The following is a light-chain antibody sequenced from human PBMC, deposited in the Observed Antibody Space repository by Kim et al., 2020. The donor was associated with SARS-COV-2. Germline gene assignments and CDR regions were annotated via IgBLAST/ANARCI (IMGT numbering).Light chain of an antibody. CDR3: HQYGSSPWT. CDR1: QSVKSNY. V-gene: IGKV3-20*01. J-gene: IGKJ1*01. CDR2: ATS. Sequence: LSPGERATLSCRASQSVKSNYLAWYQQRPGQAPRLLIYATSSRATGIPDRFSGSGSGTDFTLTISRLEADDFAVYSCHQYGSSPWTFGQGTKV.